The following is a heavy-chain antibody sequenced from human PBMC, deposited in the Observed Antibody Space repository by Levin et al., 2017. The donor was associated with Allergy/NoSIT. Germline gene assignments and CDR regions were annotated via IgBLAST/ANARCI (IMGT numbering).Heavy chain of an antibody. V-gene: IGHV3-48*03. CDR2: ISSSGSTI. D-gene: IGHD3-3*01. Sequence: GGSLRLSCVVSGFTFSSYEMNWVRQAPGKGLEWVSYISSSGSTIYYADSVKGRFTISRDNAKNSLYLQMNSLRAEDTAVYYCAREGTFWSGSTYGMDVWGQGTTVTVSS. CDR1: GFTFSSYE. CDR3: AREGTFWSGSTYGMDV. J-gene: IGHJ6*02.